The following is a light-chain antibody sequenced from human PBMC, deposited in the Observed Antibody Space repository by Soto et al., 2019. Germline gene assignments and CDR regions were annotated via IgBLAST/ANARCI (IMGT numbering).Light chain of an antibody. CDR2: EVT. CDR3: SSYTNINTRACV. J-gene: IGLJ1*01. V-gene: IGLV2-14*01. CDR1: SGDIGSYNR. Sequence: QSVLTQPASVSGSPGQSITISCTGTSGDIGSYNRVSWYQQHPGEAPKLIIYEVTDRPSGVSNRFSGSKSGNTASLTISGLQAEDEAEYYCSSYTNINTRACVFGTGTKVTVL.